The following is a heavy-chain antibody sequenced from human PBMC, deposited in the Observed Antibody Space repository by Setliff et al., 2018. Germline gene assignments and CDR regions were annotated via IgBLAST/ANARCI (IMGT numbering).Heavy chain of an antibody. V-gene: IGHV3-53*01. J-gene: IGHJ4*02. CDR1: GFTVSSSY. CDR2: IYSGGYT. Sequence: GGSLRLSCAASGFTVSSSYMSWVRQAPGKGLEWVSIIYSGGYTNYADSVKGRFTISRDNSKNTLYLQMNSLRAEDTAVYYCARDAQGGGYPDYWGQGTLVTVSS. CDR3: ARDAQGGGYPDY. D-gene: IGHD3-22*01.